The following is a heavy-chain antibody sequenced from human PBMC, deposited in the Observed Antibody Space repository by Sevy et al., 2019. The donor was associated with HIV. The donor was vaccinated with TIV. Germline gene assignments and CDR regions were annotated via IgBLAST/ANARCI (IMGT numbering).Heavy chain of an antibody. CDR1: GFSFSNYW. Sequence: GGSLRLSCVVSGFSFSNYWMSWVRQAPGKGLEWVANIKQAGSEKYYVDSVKGRFTTSRDNAKNSLYLQMNSLRAEDTAVYYCATKGGLRPNHACAVWGQGTMVTVSS. CDR3: ATKGGLRPNHACAV. J-gene: IGHJ3*01. CDR2: IKQAGSEK. V-gene: IGHV3-7*03. D-gene: IGHD3-16*01.